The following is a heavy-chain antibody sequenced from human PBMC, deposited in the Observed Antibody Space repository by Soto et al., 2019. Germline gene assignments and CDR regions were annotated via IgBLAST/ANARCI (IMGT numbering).Heavy chain of an antibody. V-gene: IGHV4-31*03. D-gene: IGHD6-19*01. CDR3: ARMYSSGSGWFHP. J-gene: IGHJ5*02. Sequence: SETLSLTCFVSGYSITAGGYYWSWIRHHPGKGLEWIGSFYSSGSIIYNPSLRSRVSISGDTSSNQFSMSLTSVTAADTARYYCARMYSSGSGWFHPWGQGALVTVSS. CDR2: FYSSGSI. CDR1: GYSITAGGYY.